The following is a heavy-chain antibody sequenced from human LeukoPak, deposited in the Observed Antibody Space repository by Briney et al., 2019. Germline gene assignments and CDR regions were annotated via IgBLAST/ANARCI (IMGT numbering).Heavy chain of an antibody. V-gene: IGHV3-74*01. D-gene: IGHD1-1*01. J-gene: IGHJ5*02. CDR3: AKGQTGTTYDNWFDP. CDR2: INNDGSGT. Sequence: TGGSLRLSCAASGFTFSSYWMHWFRQAPGKGPVWVSRINNDGSGTTYADSAKGRFIISRDDAKNTLYLQMNSLRAEDTAVYYCAKGQTGTTYDNWFDPWGQGTLVTVSS. CDR1: GFTFSSYW.